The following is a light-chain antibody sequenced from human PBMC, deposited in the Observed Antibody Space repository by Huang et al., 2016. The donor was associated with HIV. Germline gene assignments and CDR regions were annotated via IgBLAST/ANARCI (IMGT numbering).Light chain of an antibody. V-gene: IGKV3-15*01. Sequence: ETDLTQSPATLSLSPGDRATLSCRASQPISSNLAWYQQKPGQAPRLLIHGRSTRASGVPDRFSGTGSGTTFSLTISSLQSEDFAVYFCQQYGGWPPTFGQGTRVEIK. CDR1: QPISSN. CDR2: GRS. J-gene: IGKJ1*01. CDR3: QQYGGWPPT.